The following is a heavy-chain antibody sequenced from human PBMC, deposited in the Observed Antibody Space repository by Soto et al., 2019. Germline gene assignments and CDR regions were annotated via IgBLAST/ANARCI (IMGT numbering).Heavy chain of an antibody. J-gene: IGHJ6*03. CDR2: IWYDGSNK. CDR3: AREYYYYMDD. V-gene: IGHV3-33*01. Sequence: QVQLVESGGGVVQPGRSLRLSCAASGYTFSSYGMHWVRTAPGKGLGWVAVIWYDGSNKYYADSMKGRFTISRDNSKTTLYLQKNSLRAEETAVYYCAREYYYYMDDWGKGTKVTVSS. CDR1: GYTFSSYG.